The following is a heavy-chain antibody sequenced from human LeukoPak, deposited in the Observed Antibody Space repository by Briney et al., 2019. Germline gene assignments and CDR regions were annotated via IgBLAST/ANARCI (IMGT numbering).Heavy chain of an antibody. CDR2: ILYDGSKK. J-gene: IGHJ3*02. CDR3: AKDLTGYPGGGFDI. D-gene: IGHD3-9*01. CDR1: GFTFSSYG. V-gene: IGHV3-30*18. Sequence: PGRSLRLSCAASGFTFSSYGLHWVRQAPGKGLEWVAAILYDGSKKYYADSVKGRLTISRDNSKNTLDLQMNNLRADDTATYYCAKDLTGYPGGGFDIWGQGTLVTVSS.